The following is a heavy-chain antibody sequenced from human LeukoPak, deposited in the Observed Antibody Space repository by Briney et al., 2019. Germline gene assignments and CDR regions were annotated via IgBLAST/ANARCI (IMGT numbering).Heavy chain of an antibody. D-gene: IGHD5-24*01. V-gene: IGHV3-21*01. CDR3: ARDSRSRDGYNSNPYFDY. J-gene: IGHJ4*02. CDR2: ISSSSYI. Sequence: GGSLRLSCAASGFTFSSYSMNWVRQAPGKGLEWVSSISSSSYIYYADSVKGRFTISRDNAKNSLYLQMNSLRAEDTAVYYCARDSRSRDGYNSNPYFDYWGQGTLVTVSS. CDR1: GFTFSSYS.